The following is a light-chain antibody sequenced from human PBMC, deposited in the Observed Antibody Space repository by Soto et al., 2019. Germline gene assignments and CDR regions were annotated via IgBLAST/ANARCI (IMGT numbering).Light chain of an antibody. J-gene: IGKJ5*01. V-gene: IGKV1-39*01. CDR1: QSVSRY. CDR3: QQSYITPPIT. CDR2: AAS. Sequence: DVQITQSPSSLSAFVGDRVTITCRGSQSVSRYLNWYQHKPGKAPKLLINAASNLRSGVPSRFSGSGSGTDFTLTIDGLQPEDFAVYYCQQSYITPPITFGQGTRLEIK.